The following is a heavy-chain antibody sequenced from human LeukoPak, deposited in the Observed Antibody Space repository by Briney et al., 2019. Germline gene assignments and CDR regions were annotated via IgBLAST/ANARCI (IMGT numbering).Heavy chain of an antibody. D-gene: IGHD6-19*01. J-gene: IGHJ4*02. Sequence: SGGSPRLSCAASGFTFSSYSMNWVRQAPGKGLEWVSYISSSSSTIYYADSVKGRFTISRDNAKNSLYLQMNSLRAEDTAVYYCARELDVRDSSGWYQIDYWGQGTLVTVSS. V-gene: IGHV3-48*01. CDR2: ISSSSSTI. CDR3: ARELDVRDSSGWYQIDY. CDR1: GFTFSSYS.